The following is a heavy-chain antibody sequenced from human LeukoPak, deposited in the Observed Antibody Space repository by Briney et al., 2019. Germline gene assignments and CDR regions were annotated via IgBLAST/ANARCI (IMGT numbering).Heavy chain of an antibody. CDR1: GGSISSGTYY. Sequence: SQTLSLTCTVSGGSISSGTYYWSWIRQPAGKGLEWIGRIYGKGSTNYNPSLKSRVTISADTSKNQFSLRLTSVTAADTAVYYCARGYKPASGKDGAFDIWGQGTMVTVSS. D-gene: IGHD6-13*01. J-gene: IGHJ3*02. CDR2: IYGKGST. V-gene: IGHV4-61*02. CDR3: ARGYKPASGKDGAFDI.